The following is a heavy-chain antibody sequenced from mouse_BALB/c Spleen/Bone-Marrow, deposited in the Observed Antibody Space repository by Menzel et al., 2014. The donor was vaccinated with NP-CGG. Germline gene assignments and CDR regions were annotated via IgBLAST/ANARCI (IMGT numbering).Heavy chain of an antibody. Sequence: EVQLVESGGGLVQPGGSLKLSCAASGFTFSSYTMSWVRQTPEKRLDWVAYISNGGGSTYYPDTVKGRFTISRDNAKNTLYLQMSSLKSEDPAMYYCARGNGFAYWGQGTLVTVSA. CDR2: ISNGGGST. CDR1: GFTFSSYT. V-gene: IGHV5-12-2*01. CDR3: ARGNGFAY. J-gene: IGHJ3*01.